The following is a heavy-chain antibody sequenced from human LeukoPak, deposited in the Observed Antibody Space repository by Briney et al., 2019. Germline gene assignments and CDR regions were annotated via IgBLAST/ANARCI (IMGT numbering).Heavy chain of an antibody. CDR2: INHSGST. CDR3: AKSNGYGLVDI. D-gene: IGHD3-10*01. Sequence: RTSETLSLTCAVYGVSFSGYYWSWIRQPPGKGLEWIGEINHSGSTNYNPSLKSRVTISLDTSRNQFSLKLNSVTAADTAVYYCAKSNGYGLVDIWGQGTMVTVSS. J-gene: IGHJ3*02. V-gene: IGHV4-34*01. CDR1: GVSFSGYY.